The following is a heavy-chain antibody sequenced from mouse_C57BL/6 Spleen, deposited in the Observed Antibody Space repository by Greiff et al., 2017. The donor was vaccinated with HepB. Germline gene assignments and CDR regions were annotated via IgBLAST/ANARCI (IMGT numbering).Heavy chain of an antibody. D-gene: IGHD2-4*01. CDR3: ARYYDYAMDY. Sequence: EVQLQQSGPELVKPGASVKISCKASGYSFTGYYMNWVKQSPEKSLEWIGEINPSTGGTTYNQKFKAKATLTVDKSSSTAYMQLKSLTSEDSAAYYCARYYDYAMDYWGQGTSVTVSS. CDR1: GYSFTGYY. J-gene: IGHJ4*01. CDR2: INPSTGGT. V-gene: IGHV1-42*01.